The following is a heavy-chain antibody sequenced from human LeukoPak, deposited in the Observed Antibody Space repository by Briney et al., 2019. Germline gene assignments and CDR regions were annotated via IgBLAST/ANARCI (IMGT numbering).Heavy chain of an antibody. CDR3: ARDHDWAFDY. V-gene: IGHV3-48*02. J-gene: IGHJ4*02. CDR1: GFTFSSYS. D-gene: IGHD3-9*01. Sequence: GGSLRLSCSASGFTFSSYSMNWVRQAPGKGLEWLAYINRGGDNIWYADSVKGRFTISRDNARDSLLLQMNSLRDEDTAVYYCARDHDWAFDYWGQGTLVTVSS. CDR2: INRGGDNI.